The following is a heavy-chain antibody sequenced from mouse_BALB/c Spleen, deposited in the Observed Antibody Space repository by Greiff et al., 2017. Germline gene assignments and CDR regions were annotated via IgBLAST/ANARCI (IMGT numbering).Heavy chain of an antibody. D-gene: IGHD1-1*01. CDR2: IRNKANGYTT. Sequence: EVKVEESGGGLVQPGGSLRLSCATSGFTFTDYYMSWVRQPPGKALEWLGFIRNKANGYTTEYSASVKGRFTISRDNSQSILYLQMNTLRAEDSATYYCARAYGSSFYYAMDYWGQGTSVTVSS. CDR3: ARAYGSSFYYAMDY. J-gene: IGHJ4*01. CDR1: GFTFTDYY. V-gene: IGHV7-3*02.